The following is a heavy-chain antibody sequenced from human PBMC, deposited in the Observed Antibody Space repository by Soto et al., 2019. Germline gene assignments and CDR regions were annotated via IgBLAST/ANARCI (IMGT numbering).Heavy chain of an antibody. V-gene: IGHV3-23*01. CDR1: GFTFSSYA. Sequence: GGSLRLSCAASGFTFSSYAMSWVRQAPGKGLEWVSAISGSGGSTYYADSVKGRFTISRDNSKNTLYLQMNSLRAEDTAVYYCAKGLDTAMVFYYYGMDVWGQGTTVTVS. J-gene: IGHJ6*02. CDR2: ISGSGGST. CDR3: AKGLDTAMVFYYYGMDV. D-gene: IGHD5-18*01.